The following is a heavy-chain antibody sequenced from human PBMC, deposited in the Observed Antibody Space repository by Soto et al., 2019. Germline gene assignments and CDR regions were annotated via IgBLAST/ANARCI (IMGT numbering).Heavy chain of an antibody. Sequence: QVQLVQSGAEVKKPGASVKVSCKASGYTFRTDGISWLRQAPGQGLEWMGWISGYNGNTKYAQKFQGRVTMTTDTSTSTAYMELRSLTSDDTAVYYCAREGGQTVVESWGQGTLVTVAS. D-gene: IGHD3-16*01. V-gene: IGHV1-18*01. CDR1: GYTFRTDG. CDR2: ISGYNGNT. J-gene: IGHJ5*01. CDR3: AREGGQTVVES.